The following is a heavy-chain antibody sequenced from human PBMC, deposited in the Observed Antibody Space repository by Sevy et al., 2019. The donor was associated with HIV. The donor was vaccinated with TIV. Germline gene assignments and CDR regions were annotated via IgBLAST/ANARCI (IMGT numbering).Heavy chain of an antibody. Sequence: ASVKVSCKTSGYNFNGYYIHWVRQAPGQGLEWMGWISPYSDGTNYSQRFQGRVTLTRDTSIITAYMELRSLRSDDTAVYYCTTVREYQPPSWGQGTLVTVSS. CDR3: TTVREYQPPS. CDR2: ISPYSDGT. CDR1: GYNFNGYY. D-gene: IGHD6-6*01. V-gene: IGHV1-2*02. J-gene: IGHJ5*02.